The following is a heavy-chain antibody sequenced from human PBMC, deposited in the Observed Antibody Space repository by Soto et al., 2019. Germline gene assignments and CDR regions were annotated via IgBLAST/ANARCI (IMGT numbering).Heavy chain of an antibody. CDR2: IWYDGSNK. J-gene: IGHJ4*02. V-gene: IGHV3-33*01. D-gene: IGHD6-13*01. CDR1: GFTFSSYG. CDR3: ARDEIAAAAKNYFDY. Sequence: QVQLVESGGGVVQPGRSLRLSCAASGFTFSSYGMHWVRQAPGKGLEWVAVIWYDGSNKYYADSVKGRFTISRDNSKNTLYRQMNSLRAEDTAVYYCARDEIAAAAKNYFDYWGQGTLVTVSS.